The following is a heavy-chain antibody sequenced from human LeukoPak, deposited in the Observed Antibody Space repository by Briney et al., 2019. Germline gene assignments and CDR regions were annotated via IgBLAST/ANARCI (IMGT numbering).Heavy chain of an antibody. CDR3: AKDLAYYDSSGYFDY. Sequence: GGSLRLSCAASGFTCDDYGMSWVRQAPGKGLEWVSGINWNGGSTGYADSVKGRFTISRDNAKNSLYLQMNSLRAEDTAVYYCAKDLAYYDSSGYFDYWGQGTLVTVSS. J-gene: IGHJ4*02. CDR2: INWNGGST. V-gene: IGHV3-20*04. D-gene: IGHD3-22*01. CDR1: GFTCDDYG.